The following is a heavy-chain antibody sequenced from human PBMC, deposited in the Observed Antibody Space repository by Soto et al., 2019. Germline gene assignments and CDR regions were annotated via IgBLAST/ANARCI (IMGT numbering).Heavy chain of an antibody. CDR1: GGSISRSTYY. Sequence: SETLSLTCTVSGGSISRSTYYWGWIRQPPGKGLEWIAAIYYSGTTYYNVSLKSRVTISVDTSKNHFSLRLGSVTAADTAVYYCARYNSDSAIDFWGQGTLVTVSS. V-gene: IGHV4-39*02. J-gene: IGHJ4*02. CDR2: IYYSGTT. CDR3: ARYNSDSAIDF. D-gene: IGHD1-1*01.